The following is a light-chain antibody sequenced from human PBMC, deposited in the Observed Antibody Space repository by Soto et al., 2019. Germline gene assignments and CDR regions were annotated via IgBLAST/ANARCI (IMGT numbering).Light chain of an antibody. V-gene: IGKV1-5*01. Sequence: DIQMPQSPSTLSASVGDRVTITCRASQNIERWLAWYQQKPGKAPKLLLYDVSSLESGVPSRFSGSGSGTEFILTINGLQPDDFATYYCQHYNTFSGTFGQGTKVDIK. CDR1: QNIERW. CDR3: QHYNTFSGT. CDR2: DVS. J-gene: IGKJ1*01.